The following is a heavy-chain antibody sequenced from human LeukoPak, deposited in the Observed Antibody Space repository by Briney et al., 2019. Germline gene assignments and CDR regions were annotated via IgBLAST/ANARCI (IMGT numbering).Heavy chain of an antibody. J-gene: IGHJ5*02. Sequence: SETLSLTCTVSGGSNSAYYWSWIRQPPGKGLEWIGYIYYSGSTNYNPSLKSRVTISVDTSKNQFSLKLSSVTAADTAVYYCARHKRSSGYYFNWFDPWGQGTLVTVSS. D-gene: IGHD3-22*01. CDR3: ARHKRSSGYYFNWFDP. V-gene: IGHV4-59*08. CDR2: IYYSGST. CDR1: GGSNSAYY.